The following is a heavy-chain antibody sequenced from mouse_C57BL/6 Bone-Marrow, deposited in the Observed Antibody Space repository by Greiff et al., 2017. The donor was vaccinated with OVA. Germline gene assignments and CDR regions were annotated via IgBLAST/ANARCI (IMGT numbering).Heavy chain of an antibody. CDR2: IRNKANGYTT. CDR1: GFTFTDYY. CDR3: ARYEGNSSWFAY. J-gene: IGHJ3*01. D-gene: IGHD2-1*01. V-gene: IGHV7-3*01. Sequence: EVQLVESGGGLVQPGGSLSLSCAASGFTFTDYYMSWVRQPPGKALEWLGFIRNKANGYTTEYSASVKGRFTISRDNSQSILYLQMNALRAEDSATYYCARYEGNSSWFAYWGQGTLVTVSA.